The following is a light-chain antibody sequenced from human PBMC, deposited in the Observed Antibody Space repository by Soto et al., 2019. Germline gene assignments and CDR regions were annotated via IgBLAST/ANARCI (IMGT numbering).Light chain of an antibody. Sequence: QSVLTQPASVPGSPGQSITISCTGTSSDVGGYNYVSWYQQHPGNAPRLMIYEVNNRPSGVPNRFSGSKSGNTASLTISGPQAEDEADYYCSSKTSSRIPFVFGTGTKVTVL. CDR1: SSDVGGYNY. V-gene: IGLV2-14*01. J-gene: IGLJ1*01. CDR2: EVN. CDR3: SSKTSSRIPFV.